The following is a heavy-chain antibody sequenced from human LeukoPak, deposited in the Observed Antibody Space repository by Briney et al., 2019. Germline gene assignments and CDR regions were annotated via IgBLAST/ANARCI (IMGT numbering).Heavy chain of an antibody. CDR2: IYTSGST. D-gene: IGHD3-3*01. CDR3: TRGFGVVIKPYYYYYKDV. V-gene: IGHV4-4*07. Sequence: SETLSLTCTVSGGSISSYYWSWIRQPAGKGLEWIGRIYTSGSTNYNPSLKSRVTMSVDTSKNQFSLKLSSVTAADTAVYYCTRGFGVVIKPYYYYYKDVWGKGTTVTVSS. CDR1: GGSISSYY. J-gene: IGHJ6*03.